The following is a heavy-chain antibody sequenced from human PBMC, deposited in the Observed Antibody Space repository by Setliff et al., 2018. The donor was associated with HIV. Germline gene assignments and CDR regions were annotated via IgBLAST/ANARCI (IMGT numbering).Heavy chain of an antibody. CDR3: ARSKKRGDYYYYYYYMDV. CDR2: IYTSGST. Sequence: LSLTCTVSGGSISSGSYYWSWIRQPAGKGLEWIGRIYTSGSTNYNPSLKSRVTISVDTSKNQFSLKLSSVTAADTAVYYCARSKKRGDYYYYYYYMDVWGKGTTVTVSS. D-gene: IGHD3-16*01. CDR1: GGSISSGSYY. J-gene: IGHJ6*03. V-gene: IGHV4-61*02.